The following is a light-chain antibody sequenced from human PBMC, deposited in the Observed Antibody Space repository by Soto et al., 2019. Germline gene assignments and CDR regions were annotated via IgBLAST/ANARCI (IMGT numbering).Light chain of an antibody. CDR1: QSVSRAY. CDR2: AAS. V-gene: IGKV3-20*01. Sequence: EIVLTQSPGTLSLSPGERATLSCRASQSVSRAYLAWYQHEPGQPPTLLIYAASSRVTGIPDRFSGSRSGTDITLTISRLEPEDFAVYYCQQYGSSSTWTFGQGTKVEIK. J-gene: IGKJ1*01. CDR3: QQYGSSSTWT.